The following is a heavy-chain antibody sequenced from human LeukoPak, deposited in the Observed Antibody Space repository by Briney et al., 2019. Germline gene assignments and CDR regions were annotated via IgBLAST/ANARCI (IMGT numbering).Heavy chain of an antibody. Sequence: GGSLRLSCSASGFTFSTYWMSWVREAPGKGLEWVADIKEDGSDKNYADSVKGRFTIYRVNAKNSLYLQMNSLRAEDTAVYYCARGYTCGYWGQGTLVIVSS. J-gene: IGHJ4*02. CDR2: IKEDGSDK. CDR1: GFTFSTYW. D-gene: IGHD5-18*01. CDR3: ARGYTCGY. V-gene: IGHV3-7*04.